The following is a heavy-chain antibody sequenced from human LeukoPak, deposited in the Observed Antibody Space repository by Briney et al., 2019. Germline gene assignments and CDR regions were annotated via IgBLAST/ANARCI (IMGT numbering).Heavy chain of an antibody. D-gene: IGHD2-2*02. CDR2: ISYDGSNK. V-gene: IGHV3-30*18. CDR3: AKDPCSSTSCYMEY. CDR1: GFTFSSYG. Sequence: GRSLRLSCAASGFTFSSYGMPWVRRAPGKGLEWVAVISYDGSNKYYADSVKGRFTISRDNSKNTLYLQMNSLRAEDTAVYYCAKDPCSSTSCYMEYWGQGTLVTVSS. J-gene: IGHJ4*02.